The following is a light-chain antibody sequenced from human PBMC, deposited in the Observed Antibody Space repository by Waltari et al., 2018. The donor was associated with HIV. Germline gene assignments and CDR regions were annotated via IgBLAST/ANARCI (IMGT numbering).Light chain of an antibody. CDR2: DAS. Sequence: EIRLTQSPVILSVSPGGRATLSCRASQNIKTDLAWYQQKPGQSPRLLIYDASTRTTGTPDRFSGSGSGTDFTPTISSVHSEDFAVYYCHQYDKWPMYTFGQGTKVDMK. CDR1: QNIKTD. V-gene: IGKV3-15*01. CDR3: HQYDKWPMYT. J-gene: IGKJ2*01.